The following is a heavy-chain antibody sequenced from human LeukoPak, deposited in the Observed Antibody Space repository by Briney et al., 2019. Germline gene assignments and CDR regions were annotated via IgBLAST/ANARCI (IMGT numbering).Heavy chain of an antibody. J-gene: IGHJ3*02. CDR2: IYSGGST. V-gene: IGHV3-53*01. CDR1: GFTFSGNY. D-gene: IGHD3-9*01. CDR3: ERESGILTGHDAFDI. Sequence: PGGSLRLSCAASGFTFSGNYMSWVRQAPGKGLEWVSFIYSGGSTDYADCVKCRFTISRDNSKNTMYLQMNSLRAEDTAVYYCERESGILTGHDAFDIWGQGTMVTVSS.